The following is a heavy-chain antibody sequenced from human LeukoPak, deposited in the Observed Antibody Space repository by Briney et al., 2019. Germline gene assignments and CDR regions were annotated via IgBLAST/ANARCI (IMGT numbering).Heavy chain of an antibody. J-gene: IGHJ4*02. V-gene: IGHV1-8*01. CDR1: GYTFTSYD. D-gene: IGHD6-13*01. CDR3: ARRTIAAAGSDFDY. CDR2: MNPNSGNT. Sequence: GASVKVSCKASGYTFTSYDINCVRQATGQGLEWMGWMNPNSGNTGYAQKFQGRVTMTRNTSISTAYMELSSLRSEDTAVYYCARRTIAAAGSDFDYWGQGTLVTVSS.